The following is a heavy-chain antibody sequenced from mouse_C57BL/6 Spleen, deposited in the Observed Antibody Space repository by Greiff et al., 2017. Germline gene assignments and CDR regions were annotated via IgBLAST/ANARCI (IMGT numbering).Heavy chain of an antibody. J-gene: IGHJ3*01. CDR3: AREIYYDYSFAY. CDR1: GYAFSSSW. CDR2: IYPGDGDT. V-gene: IGHV1-82*01. D-gene: IGHD2-4*01. Sequence: VQLQQSGPELVKPGASVKISCKASGYAFSSSWMNWVKQRPGKGLEWIGRIYPGDGDTNYNGKFKGKATLTADKSSSTAYMQLSSLTSEDSAVYCCAREIYYDYSFAYWGQGTLVTVSA.